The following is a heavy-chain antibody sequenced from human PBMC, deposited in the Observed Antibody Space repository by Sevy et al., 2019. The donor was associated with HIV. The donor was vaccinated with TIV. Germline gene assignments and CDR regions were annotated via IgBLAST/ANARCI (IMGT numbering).Heavy chain of an antibody. CDR3: ACGFDYGDYYYYGMDV. CDR2: ISSSSSTI. J-gene: IGHJ6*02. D-gene: IGHD4-17*01. V-gene: IGHV3-48*02. CDR1: GFTFSSYS. Sequence: GGSLGLSCAASGFTFSSYSMNWVRQAPGKGLEWVSYISSSSSTIYYADSVKGRFTISRDNAKNSLYLQMNSLRDEDTAVYYCACGFDYGDYYYYGMDVWGQGTTVTVSS.